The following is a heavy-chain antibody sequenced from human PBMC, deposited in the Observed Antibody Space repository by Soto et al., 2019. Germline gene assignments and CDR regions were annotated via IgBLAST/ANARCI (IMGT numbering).Heavy chain of an antibody. CDR3: AKRVIAVTNYFDS. CDR1: GFSLTTSEVG. V-gene: IGHV2-5*01. J-gene: IGHJ4*02. CDR2: IYGNDDK. Sequence: QITLKESGPTLVKPTQTLTLTCTFSGFSLTTSEVGVGWIRQPPGKSLEWLALIYGNDDKYFSPSLKSRLSFTKDTSKNQVVLTLTNVDPVDSATYYCAKRVIAVTNYFDSWGQGVLVTVSS. D-gene: IGHD2-21*01.